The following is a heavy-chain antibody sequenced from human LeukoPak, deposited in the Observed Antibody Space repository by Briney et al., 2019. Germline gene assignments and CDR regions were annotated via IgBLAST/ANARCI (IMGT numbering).Heavy chain of an antibody. V-gene: IGHV3-7*04. Sequence: GGSLRLSCVASGFPFSSYWMTWVRQAPGKGLEWVANIKQDGSKKSYVDSVKGRFTISRDNAKNSLYLQMNSLRAEDTAIYYCTRVGHIDEGIDYWGQGTLVTVSS. CDR1: GFPFSSYW. D-gene: IGHD3-9*01. CDR2: IKQDGSKK. CDR3: TRVGHIDEGIDY. J-gene: IGHJ4*02.